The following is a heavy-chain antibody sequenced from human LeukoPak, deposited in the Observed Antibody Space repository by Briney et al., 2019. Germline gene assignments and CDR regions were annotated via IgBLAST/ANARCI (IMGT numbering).Heavy chain of an antibody. CDR3: ARLWGHLGY. V-gene: IGHV4-4*07. CDR1: GGSISSYY. Sequence: SETLSLTCTVSGGSISSYYWSWIRQPAGQGLEWIGRISTSGSTNYNPSLKSRVTMSVDTSKNQFSLKLSSVNAAHTAVDYWARLWGHLGYWGQGPLVTVSS. J-gene: IGHJ4*02. D-gene: IGHD3-16*01. CDR2: ISTSGST.